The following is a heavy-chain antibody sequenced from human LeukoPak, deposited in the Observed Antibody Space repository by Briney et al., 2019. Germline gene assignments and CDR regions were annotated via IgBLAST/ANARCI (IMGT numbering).Heavy chain of an antibody. D-gene: IGHD2-2*01. V-gene: IGHV3-7*01. CDR1: GFTISSYW. J-gene: IGHJ3*02. Sequence: GGSLRLSCAGSGFTISSYWMHWVRQAPGKGLEWVANIKQDGSEQFYLDSVKGRFTISRDNAKNALYLQMHSLRVEDTAVYYCARESIVVVPTTMDDASDIWGQGTMVTVSS. CDR3: ARESIVVVPTTMDDASDI. CDR2: IKQDGSEQ.